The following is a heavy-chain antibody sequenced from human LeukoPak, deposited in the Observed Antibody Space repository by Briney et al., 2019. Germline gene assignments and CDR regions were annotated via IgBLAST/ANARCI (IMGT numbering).Heavy chain of an antibody. J-gene: IGHJ5*02. CDR2: ISSSRSYT. Sequence: GGSLRLSCAGSGFTFSSYSMNWVRQAPGKGLEWVSSISSSRSYTYYADSVKGRFTISRDNAKNSLYLQMNSLRAEDTAVYYCARVPSGVFRFDPWGQGTLVTVSS. D-gene: IGHD3-10*01. CDR1: GFTFSSYS. CDR3: ARVPSGVFRFDP. V-gene: IGHV3-21*01.